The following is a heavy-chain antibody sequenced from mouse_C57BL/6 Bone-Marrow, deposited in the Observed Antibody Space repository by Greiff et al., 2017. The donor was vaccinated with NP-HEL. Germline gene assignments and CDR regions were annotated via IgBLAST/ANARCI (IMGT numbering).Heavy chain of an antibody. D-gene: IGHD1-1*02. Sequence: VQLQQSGAELVRPGASVKLSCTASGFNIKDDYMHWVKQRPEQGLEWIGWIDPENGDTEYASKFQGKATITADKSSNTAYLQLSSLTSEDTAVCYCTNRWKAYWGQGTLVTVSA. CDR3: TNRWKAY. J-gene: IGHJ3*01. CDR2: IDPENGDT. V-gene: IGHV14-4*01. CDR1: GFNIKDDY.